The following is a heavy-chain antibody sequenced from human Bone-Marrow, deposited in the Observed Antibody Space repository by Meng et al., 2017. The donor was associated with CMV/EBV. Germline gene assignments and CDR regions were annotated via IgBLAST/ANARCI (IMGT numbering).Heavy chain of an antibody. CDR3: ARGNGVRGNWFDP. CDR1: GYTFTGYY. V-gene: IGHV1-2*02. CDR2: INPNSGGT. Sequence: ASVKVSCKASGYTFTGYYMHWVRQAPGQGLEWMGWINPNSGGTNYAQKFQGRVTMTRDTSISTAYTELSRLRSDDTAVYYCARGNGVRGNWFDPWGQGTLVTIAS. J-gene: IGHJ5*02. D-gene: IGHD2-8*01.